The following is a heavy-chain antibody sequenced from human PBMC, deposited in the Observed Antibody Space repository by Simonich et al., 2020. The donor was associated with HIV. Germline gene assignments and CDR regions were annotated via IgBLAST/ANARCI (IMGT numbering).Heavy chain of an antibody. CDR2: IRSKANSYAT. Sequence: EVQLVESGGGLVQPGGSLKVSCAASGFTFSGSAIHWVRQASGKGLEWVGRIRSKANSYATAYTASVKGRFTIYRDDSKNTAYLQMNSLKTEDTAVYYCTRPAPYSSRWTFDYWGQGTLVTVSS. D-gene: IGHD6-19*01. V-gene: IGHV3-73*02. CDR3: TRPAPYSSRWTFDY. CDR1: GFTFSGSA. J-gene: IGHJ4*02.